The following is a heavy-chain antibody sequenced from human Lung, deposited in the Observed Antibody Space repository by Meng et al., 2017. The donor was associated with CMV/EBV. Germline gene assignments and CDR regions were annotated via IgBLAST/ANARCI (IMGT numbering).Heavy chain of an antibody. J-gene: IGHJ3*02. CDR3: AKDGGLPGTIFFAFDM. CDR2: IRFDGSK. V-gene: IGHV3-30*02. CDR1: GFGDYG. D-gene: IGHD3-9*01. Sequence: SCAASGFGDYGMHWVRQAPGKGLEWVAFIRFDGSKYYLDSVKGRFTISRDSSKNTVYLQMDSLRAEDTAVYHCAKDGGLPGTIFFAFDMWDQGTXV.